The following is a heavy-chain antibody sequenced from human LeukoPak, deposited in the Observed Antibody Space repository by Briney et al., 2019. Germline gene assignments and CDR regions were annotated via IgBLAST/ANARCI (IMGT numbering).Heavy chain of an antibody. D-gene: IGHD1-1*01. CDR2: INPRGDAT. CDR1: GSTFIGYW. Sequence: EASVKASCKASGSTFIGYWIHWVRQAPGQGLEWMGAINPRGDATIGAQKFQGRVTTTRDTSTSTVYIELSSLRSEDTAVYYCAREGQQLKHFDYWGQGTLVTVSS. V-gene: IGHV1-46*01. CDR3: AREGQQLKHFDY. J-gene: IGHJ4*02.